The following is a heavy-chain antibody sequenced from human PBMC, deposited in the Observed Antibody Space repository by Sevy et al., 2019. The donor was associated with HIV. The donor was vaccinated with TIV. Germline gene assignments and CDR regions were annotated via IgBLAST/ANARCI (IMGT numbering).Heavy chain of an antibody. CDR2: IYYSGST. CDR1: GGSISSGDYY. D-gene: IGHD3-9*01. CDR3: ARVNDILTGSYPYFDY. V-gene: IGHV4-30-4*02. J-gene: IGHJ4*02. Sequence: SDTLSLTCTVSGGSISSGDYYWSWIRQPPGKGLEWIGYIYYSGSTYYNPSLKSRVTISVDTSKNQFSLKLSSVTAADTAVYYCARVNDILTGSYPYFDYWGQGTLVTVSS.